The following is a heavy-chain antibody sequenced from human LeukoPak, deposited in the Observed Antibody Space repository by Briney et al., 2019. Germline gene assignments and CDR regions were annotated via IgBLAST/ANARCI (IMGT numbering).Heavy chain of an antibody. J-gene: IGHJ4*02. D-gene: IGHD1-20*01. CDR3: ARVASLRFLTGSFDY. Sequence: PGGSLRLSCAASGFTFSSYGMHWVRQAPGKGLEWVAVISYDGSNKYYADSVKGRFTISRDNSKNTLYLQMNSLRAEDTAVYYCARVASLRFLTGSFDYWGRGALVTVSS. CDR2: ISYDGSNK. CDR1: GFTFSSYG. V-gene: IGHV3-30*19.